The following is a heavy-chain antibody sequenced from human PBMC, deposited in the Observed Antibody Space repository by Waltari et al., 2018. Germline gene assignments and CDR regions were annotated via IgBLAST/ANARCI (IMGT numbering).Heavy chain of an antibody. CDR3: ARDRSSGNFDY. V-gene: IGHV4-38-2*02. CDR1: GYSISSGYY. CDR2: IYHSGST. D-gene: IGHD6-6*01. Sequence: QVQLQESGPGLVKPSETLSLTCTVSGYSISSGYYWGWIRLPPGKGLEWIGSIYHSGSTYYNPSLKSRVTISVDTSKNQFSLKLSSVTAADTAVYYCARDRSSGNFDYWGQGTLVTVSS. J-gene: IGHJ4*02.